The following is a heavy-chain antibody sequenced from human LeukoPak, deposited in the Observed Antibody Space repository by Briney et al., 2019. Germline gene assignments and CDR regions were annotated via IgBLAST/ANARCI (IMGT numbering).Heavy chain of an antibody. D-gene: IGHD4-11*01. CDR3: ARLGVTTNGSYYFDY. V-gene: IGHV3-33*01. CDR1: GFTFSSYG. J-gene: IGHJ4*02. CDR2: IWYDGSNK. Sequence: GGSLRLSCAASGFTFSSYGIHWVRQAPGKGLEWVAVIWYDGSNKYYADSVKGRFTISRGNSKNTLYLQMNSLRAEDTAVYYCARLGVTTNGSYYFDYWGQGTLVTVSS.